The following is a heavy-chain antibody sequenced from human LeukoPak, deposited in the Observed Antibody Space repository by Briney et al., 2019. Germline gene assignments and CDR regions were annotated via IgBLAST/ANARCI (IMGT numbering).Heavy chain of an antibody. CDR1: GGTFSSYA. J-gene: IGHJ6*03. V-gene: IGHV1-69*05. CDR3: ARSGTGRLYYYMDV. D-gene: IGHD6-6*01. CDR2: IIPIFGTA. Sequence: ASVKVSCKASGGTFSSYAISWVRQAPGQGLEWMGGIIPIFGTANYPKKFQGRVTITTDESTSTAFMELSSLKDTAVYYCARSGTGRLYYYMDVWGKGTTVTVSS.